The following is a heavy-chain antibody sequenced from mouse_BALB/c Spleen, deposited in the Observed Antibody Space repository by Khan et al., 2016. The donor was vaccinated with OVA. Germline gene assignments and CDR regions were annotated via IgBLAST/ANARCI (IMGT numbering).Heavy chain of an antibody. J-gene: IGHJ3*01. V-gene: IGHV1-4*01. CDR1: GYTFTSYT. D-gene: IGHD2-14*01. CDR2: INPSNGYT. Sequence: VQLQQSGAELARPGASVKMSCKASGYTFTSYTIHWIKLRPGQGLEWIGYINPSNGYTNYNQKFKDKATLTADKSSTTAYMQLSSMTSDASAVXKRVRDGAYYRNDGWFAYWGQGTLVTVSA. CDR3: VRDGAYYRNDGWFAY.